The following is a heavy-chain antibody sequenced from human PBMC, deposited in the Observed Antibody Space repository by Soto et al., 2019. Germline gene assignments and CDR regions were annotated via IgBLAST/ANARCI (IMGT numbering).Heavy chain of an antibody. J-gene: IGHJ4*02. Sequence: GXSVNVSCQASGYTFIYYFIQWVRQAPGQGLEWMGWINPSSGETTYAQKFQGRVTMTRDTSISTAYMDLITLRSDDTAIYYCVRGLKWRDLDSWGQGTPVTVSS. V-gene: IGHV1-2*02. D-gene: IGHD2-15*01. CDR2: INPSSGET. CDR1: GYTFIYYF. CDR3: VRGLKWRDLDS.